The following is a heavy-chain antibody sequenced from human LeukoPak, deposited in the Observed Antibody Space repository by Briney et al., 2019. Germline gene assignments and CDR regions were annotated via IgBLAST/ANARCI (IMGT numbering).Heavy chain of an antibody. J-gene: IGHJ4*02. CDR1: GGSFSGYY. Sequence: SETLSLTCAVYGGSFSGYYWSWIRQPPGKGLEWIGEINHSGSTNYNPSLKSRVTISVDTSKNQFSLKLSSVTAADTAVYYCARFRVGAHPSDYWGQGTLVTVSS. V-gene: IGHV4-34*01. CDR3: ARFRVGAHPSDY. CDR2: INHSGST. D-gene: IGHD1-26*01.